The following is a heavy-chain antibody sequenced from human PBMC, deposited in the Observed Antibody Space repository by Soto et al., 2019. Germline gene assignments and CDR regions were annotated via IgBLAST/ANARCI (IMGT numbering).Heavy chain of an antibody. CDR2: IYHSGGT. J-gene: IGHJ6*02. D-gene: IGHD6-13*01. CDR1: GGSISSSNW. Sequence: PSETLSLTCAVSGGSISSSNWWSWVRQPPGKGLEWIGEIYHSGGTNYNPSLKSRVTISVDKSKNQFSLKLSSVTAADTAVYYCARVPGMAAAGHYYGMDVWGQATTVTSP. V-gene: IGHV4-4*02. CDR3: ARVPGMAAAGHYYGMDV.